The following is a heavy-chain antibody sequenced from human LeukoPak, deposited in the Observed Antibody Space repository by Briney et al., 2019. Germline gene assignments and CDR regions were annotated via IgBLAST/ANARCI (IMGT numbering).Heavy chain of an antibody. J-gene: IGHJ4*02. CDR1: RYSISSGYY. CDR2: IYYSGST. D-gene: IGHD4-17*01. V-gene: IGHV4-38-2*02. CDR3: ARRTHDYGDYVDY. Sequence: SETLSLTCTVSRYSISSGYYWGWIRQPPGKGLEWIGSIYYSGSTYYNPSLKSRVTISVDTSKNQFSLKLSSVTAADTAVYYCARRTHDYGDYVDYWGQGTLVTVSS.